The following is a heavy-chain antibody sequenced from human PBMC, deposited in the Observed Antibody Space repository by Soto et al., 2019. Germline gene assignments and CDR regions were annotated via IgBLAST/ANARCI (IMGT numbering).Heavy chain of an antibody. J-gene: IGHJ4*02. D-gene: IGHD1-26*01. CDR2: IYWDDDK. V-gene: IGHV2-5*02. CDR1: GFSLSTSGVG. Sequence: QITLKESGPTLVKPTQTLTLTCTFSGFSLSTSGVGVGWIRQPPGKALEWLVLIYWDDDKRYSPSLKSRLTITKDTSKNQVVLTMTNTDPVDTATYYCAHTIVGVTLFDYWGQGTLVTVSS. CDR3: AHTIVGVTLFDY.